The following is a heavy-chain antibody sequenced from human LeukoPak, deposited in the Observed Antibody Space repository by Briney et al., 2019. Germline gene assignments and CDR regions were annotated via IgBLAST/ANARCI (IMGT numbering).Heavy chain of an antibody. D-gene: IGHD4-17*01. J-gene: IGHJ4*02. CDR1: GFTFSSYG. Sequence: GSLRLSCAASGFTFSSYGMHWVRQAPGKGLEWVAVISYDGSNKYYADSVKGRFTISRDNSKSTLYLQMNSLRAEDTAVYYCARETGSAVGSTDFDYWGQGTLVTVSS. CDR2: ISYDGSNK. V-gene: IGHV3-30*19. CDR3: ARETGSAVGSTDFDY.